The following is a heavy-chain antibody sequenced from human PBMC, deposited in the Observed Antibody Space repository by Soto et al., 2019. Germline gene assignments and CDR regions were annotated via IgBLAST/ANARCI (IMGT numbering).Heavy chain of an antibody. D-gene: IGHD3-3*01. CDR3: AREEPKNYDFWSGRRVWFDP. CDR2: IIPIFGTA. Sequence: ASVKVSCKASGGTFSSYAISRVRQAPGQGLEWMGGIIPIFGTANYAQKFQGRVTITADESTSTAYMELSSLRSEDTAVYYCAREEPKNYDFWSGRRVWFDPWGQGTLVTVSS. CDR1: GGTFSSYA. V-gene: IGHV1-69*13. J-gene: IGHJ5*02.